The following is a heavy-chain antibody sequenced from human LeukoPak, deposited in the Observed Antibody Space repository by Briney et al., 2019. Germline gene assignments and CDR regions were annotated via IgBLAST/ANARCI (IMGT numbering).Heavy chain of an antibody. V-gene: IGHV4-59*08. J-gene: IGHJ5*02. Sequence: TSDTLSLTCTVSGDSISSSYWSWIRQPPGKGLEWLGYIHYRGSIHYNPSLKSRVTISVDTSKNQFSLKLSSVTAADTAVYYCARQVTAAAGTNWFDPWGQGNLVTVSS. CDR2: IHYRGSI. CDR3: ARQVTAAAGTNWFDP. CDR1: GDSISSSY. D-gene: IGHD6-13*01.